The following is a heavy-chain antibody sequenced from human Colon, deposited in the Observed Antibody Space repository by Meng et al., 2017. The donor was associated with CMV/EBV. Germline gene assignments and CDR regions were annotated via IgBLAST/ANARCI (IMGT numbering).Heavy chain of an antibody. CDR1: GGSFNAYY. CDR2: LNHSGST. CDR3: ARGRNGWLLPLDS. V-gene: IGHV4-34*01. Sequence: QVQLQQWGAGLLKPSEPLSLTCAIPGGSFNAYYLTWIRQSPGKGLEWIGELNHSGSTNYNPSLKSRVTISIDTSKRHFSLRLTSVTAADTAVYYCARGRNGWLLPLDSWGQGTLVTVSS. D-gene: IGHD3-3*01. J-gene: IGHJ4*02.